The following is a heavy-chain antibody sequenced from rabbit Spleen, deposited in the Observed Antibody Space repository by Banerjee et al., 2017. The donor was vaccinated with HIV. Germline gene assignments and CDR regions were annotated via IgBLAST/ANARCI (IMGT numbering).Heavy chain of an antibody. Sequence: QEQLVESGGGLVQPGGSLILSCKASGFDFSSYGVSWVRQAPGKGLEWIGYIDPIFGSTYYASWVNGRFTISRHNAQNTLYLQLNSLTAADTATYFCVRDQAGYAGYGPWYFNLWGQGTLVTVS. V-gene: IGHV1S47*01. CDR1: GFDFSSYG. J-gene: IGHJ4*01. CDR2: IDPIFGST. CDR3: VRDQAGYAGYGPWYFNL. D-gene: IGHD7-1*01.